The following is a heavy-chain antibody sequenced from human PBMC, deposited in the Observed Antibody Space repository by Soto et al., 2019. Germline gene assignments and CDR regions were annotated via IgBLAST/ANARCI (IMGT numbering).Heavy chain of an antibody. J-gene: IGHJ4*02. CDR2: INSDGSST. Sequence: EVQLVESGGGLVQPGGSLRLSCAASGFTLSSYWMHWVRQAPGKGLVWVSRINSDGSSTSYADSVKGRFTISRDNAKNTLYLQVNSLRAEDTAVYYCARPRPYCGGDCPDSWGQGTLVTVSS. CDR3: ARPRPYCGGDCPDS. V-gene: IGHV3-74*01. CDR1: GFTLSSYW. D-gene: IGHD2-21*02.